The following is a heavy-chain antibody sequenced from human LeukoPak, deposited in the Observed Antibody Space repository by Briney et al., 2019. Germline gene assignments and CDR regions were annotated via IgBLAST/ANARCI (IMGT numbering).Heavy chain of an antibody. CDR2: INHSGST. CDR3: ARAAANWDDAFDI. D-gene: IGHD7-27*01. V-gene: IGHV4-34*01. Sequence: NASETLSPTCAVYGGSFSGYYWSWIRQPPGKGLEWIGEINHSGSTNYNPSLKSRVTISVDTSKNQFSLKLSSVTAADTAVYYCARAAANWDDAFDIWGQGTMVTVSS. CDR1: GGSFSGYY. J-gene: IGHJ3*02.